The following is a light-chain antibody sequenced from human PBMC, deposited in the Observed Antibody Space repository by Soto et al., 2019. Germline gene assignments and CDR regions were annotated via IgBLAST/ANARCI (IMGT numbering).Light chain of an antibody. Sequence: IVLTQSQATLSLSPGERATLYCGARQSVSTNYVAWYQQKPGLAPRLLFYYASRRATGISDRFSGSGSGTDFTLTISRLEPEDVAVYYCQQYGSSPSFGGGTKVESK. V-gene: IGKV3D-20*01. J-gene: IGKJ4*01. CDR3: QQYGSSPS. CDR1: QSVSTNY. CDR2: YAS.